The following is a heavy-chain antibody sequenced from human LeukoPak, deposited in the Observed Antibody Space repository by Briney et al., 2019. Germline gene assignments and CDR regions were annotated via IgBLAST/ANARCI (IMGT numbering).Heavy chain of an antibody. D-gene: IGHD5-18*01. J-gene: IGHJ3*02. CDR2: ISSSSSTI. V-gene: IGHV3-48*01. CDR1: GFTFSSYN. Sequence: PGGSLRLSCAASGFTFSSYNINWVRQAPGKGLEWVSYISSSSSTIYYADSVKGRFTISRDNSKNTLYLQMNSLRAEDTAVYYCAREEYSYGNTAFDIWGQGTMVTVSS. CDR3: AREEYSYGNTAFDI.